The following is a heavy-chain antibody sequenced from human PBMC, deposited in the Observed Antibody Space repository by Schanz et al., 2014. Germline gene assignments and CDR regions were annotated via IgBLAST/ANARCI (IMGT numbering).Heavy chain of an antibody. J-gene: IGHJ4*02. CDR1: GFTFSSYA. CDR2: ISDNGIST. V-gene: IGHV3-23*01. CDR3: AKAGSGWSTAGYYY. Sequence: EVQLLESGGGLVQPGGSLRLSCVASGFTFSSYAMSWVRQAPGKGLEWVSGISDNGISTYYADSVKGRFSISRENSKRILYLQMNSLRAEDTAVCYCAKAGSGWSTAGYYYWGQGTLVAVSS. D-gene: IGHD6-19*01.